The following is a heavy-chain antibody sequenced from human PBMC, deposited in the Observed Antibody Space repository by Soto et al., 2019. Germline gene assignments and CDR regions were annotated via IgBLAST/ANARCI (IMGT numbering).Heavy chain of an antibody. CDR3: AKGGGSWYLYYYYGMDV. CDR1: GFTFSSYG. J-gene: IGHJ6*02. Sequence: PVGSLRLSCAASGFTFSSYGMHWVRQAPGKGLEWVAVISYDGSNKYYADSVKGRFTISRDNSKNTLYLQMNSLRAEDTAVYYCAKGGGSWYLYYYYGMDVWGQGTTVTVSS. V-gene: IGHV3-30*18. D-gene: IGHD6-13*01. CDR2: ISYDGSNK.